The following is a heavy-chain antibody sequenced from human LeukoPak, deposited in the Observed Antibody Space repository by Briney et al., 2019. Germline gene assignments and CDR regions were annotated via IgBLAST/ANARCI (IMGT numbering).Heavy chain of an antibody. CDR2: ISYDGSNK. J-gene: IGHJ6*03. V-gene: IGHV3-30*01. Sequence: GRSLRLPCAASGFTFSSYAMHWVRQAPGKGLEWVAVISYDGSNKYYADSVKGRFTISRDNSKNTLYLQMNSLRAEDTAVYYCARVPLPIVVVPAANGGYMDVWGKGTTVTVSS. D-gene: IGHD2-2*01. CDR1: GFTFSSYA. CDR3: ARVPLPIVVVPAANGGYMDV.